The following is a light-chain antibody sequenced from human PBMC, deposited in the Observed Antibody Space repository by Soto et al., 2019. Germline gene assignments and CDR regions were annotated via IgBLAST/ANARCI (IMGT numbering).Light chain of an antibody. CDR3: CSYAGSTTFYV. Sequence: QSALAQPASVSGSPGQSITISCTGTSSDVGSYNLVSWYQHHPGKAPKLMIYEGSKRPSGVSNRFSGSKSGNTASLTTSGLQAEDEADYYCCSYAGSTTFYVFGTGTKVTVL. CDR2: EGS. CDR1: SSDVGSYNL. J-gene: IGLJ1*01. V-gene: IGLV2-23*01.